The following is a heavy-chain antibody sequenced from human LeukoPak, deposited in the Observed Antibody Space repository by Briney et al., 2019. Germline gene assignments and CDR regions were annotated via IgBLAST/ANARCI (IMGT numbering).Heavy chain of an antibody. V-gene: IGHV4-31*03. J-gene: IGHJ5*02. Sequence: TSETLSLTCTVSGGSISSGGYYWSWIRQHPGKGLEWIGYIYYSGSTYYNPSLKSRVTISVDTSKNQFSLKLSSVTAADTAVYYCARVPQKYNWNYWFDPWGQGTLVTVSS. CDR2: IYYSGST. CDR1: GGSISSGGYY. CDR3: ARVPQKYNWNYWFDP. D-gene: IGHD1-7*01.